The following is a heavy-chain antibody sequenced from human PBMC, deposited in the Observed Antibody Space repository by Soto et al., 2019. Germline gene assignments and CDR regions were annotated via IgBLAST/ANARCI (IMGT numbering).Heavy chain of an antibody. J-gene: IGHJ6*02. CDR3: AKGGGTTWFES. D-gene: IGHD3-10*01. CDR2: ISYDGNNK. CDR1: GFTYSTYT. Sequence: GGSLRLSCAASGFTYSTYTMHWVRQAPGKGLEWVAVISYDGNNKFYADSVKGRFTISRDNSKNTLSLQMISLRAEDTAVYYCAKGGGTTWFESWGQGTTVTVS. V-gene: IGHV3-30-3*01.